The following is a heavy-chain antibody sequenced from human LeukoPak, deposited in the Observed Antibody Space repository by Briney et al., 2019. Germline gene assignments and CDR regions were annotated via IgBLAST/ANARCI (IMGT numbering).Heavy chain of an antibody. CDR2: IKQDGSEK. D-gene: IGHD6-13*01. CDR3: AREAGYSSSSLEGYYYYMDV. V-gene: IGHV3-7*01. J-gene: IGHJ6*03. Sequence: GGSLRLSCAASGFTFSSYWMSWVRQAPGKGLEWVANIKQDGSEKYYVDSVRGRFTISRDNAKNSLYLQMNSLRAEDTAVYYCAREAGYSSSSLEGYYYYMDVWGKGTTVTVSS. CDR1: GFTFSSYW.